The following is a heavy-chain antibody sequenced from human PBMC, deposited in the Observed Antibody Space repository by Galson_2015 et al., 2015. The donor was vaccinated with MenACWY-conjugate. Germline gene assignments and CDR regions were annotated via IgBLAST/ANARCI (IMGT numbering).Heavy chain of an antibody. D-gene: IGHD1-26*01. CDR1: GFTIGRYW. Sequence: SLRLSCAAPGFTIGRYWIHWVRQVPGKGPVWISCITVDATNTEFADSVKGRFALSRDNARNTVYLQMNSLTAEDTAVYYCARDGGGGTPFDCWGQGTLVTVSS. V-gene: IGHV3-74*03. CDR3: ARDGGGGTPFDC. J-gene: IGHJ4*02. CDR2: ITVDATNT.